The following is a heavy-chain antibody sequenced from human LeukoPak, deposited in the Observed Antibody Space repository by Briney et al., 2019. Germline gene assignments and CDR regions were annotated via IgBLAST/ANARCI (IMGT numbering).Heavy chain of an antibody. V-gene: IGHV3-30*01. D-gene: IGHD3-3*01. CDR1: GFTFSNYA. Sequence: PGRSLRLSCAASGFTFSNYAMYWFRQARGKGLEWVAVIAYDGFNEYYADSVKGRFTISRDNSKNTLYLQMNSLRAEDTSVYYCARSECDFWSGKGLDHWGQGTLVSVSS. J-gene: IGHJ4*02. CDR2: IAYDGFNE. CDR3: ARSECDFWSGKGLDH.